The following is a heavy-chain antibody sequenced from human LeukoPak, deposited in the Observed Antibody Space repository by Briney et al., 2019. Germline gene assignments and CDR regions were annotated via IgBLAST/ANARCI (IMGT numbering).Heavy chain of an antibody. J-gene: IGHJ4*02. CDR1: GFTVSSNY. CDR2: IYSGGST. Sequence: GGSLRLSCAASGFTVSSNYMSWVRQAPGKGLEWVSVIYSGGSTYYADSVKGRFTISRDNSKNTLYLQMNSLRAEDTAVYYCARPARSYCGPLTYWGQGTLVTVSS. D-gene: IGHD1-26*01. CDR3: ARPARSYCGPLTY. V-gene: IGHV3-66*01.